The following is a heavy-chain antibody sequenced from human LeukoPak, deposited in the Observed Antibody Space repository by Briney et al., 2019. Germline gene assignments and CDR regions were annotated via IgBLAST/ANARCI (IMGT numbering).Heavy chain of an antibody. CDR3: AKRRSLGLERSDDAFDI. V-gene: IGHV3-30*02. Sequence: GGSLRLSCAASRFAFVTHGMHWVRQAPGKGLEWVASTLYDGSSAYYADSAKGRFTISRDNSKKKMYLQMNSLRAEDAAVYYCAKRRSLGLERSDDAFDIWGQGTMVTVSS. D-gene: IGHD3-3*01. CDR2: TLYDGSSA. J-gene: IGHJ3*02. CDR1: RFAFVTHG.